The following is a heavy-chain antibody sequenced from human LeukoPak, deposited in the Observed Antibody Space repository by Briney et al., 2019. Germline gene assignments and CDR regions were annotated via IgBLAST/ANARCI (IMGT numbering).Heavy chain of an antibody. Sequence: SGTLSLTCAVYGGSFSGYYWSWIRQPPGKGLEWIGEINHSGSTNYNPSLKSRVTISVDTSKNQFSLKLSSVTAADTAVYYCARAVDTAIYYGMDVWGQGTTVTVSS. J-gene: IGHJ6*02. CDR2: INHSGST. V-gene: IGHV4-34*01. CDR1: GGSFSGYY. CDR3: ARAVDTAIYYGMDV. D-gene: IGHD5-18*01.